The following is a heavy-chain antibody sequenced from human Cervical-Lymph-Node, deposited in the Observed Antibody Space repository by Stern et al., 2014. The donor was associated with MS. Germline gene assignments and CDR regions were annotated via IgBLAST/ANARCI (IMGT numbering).Heavy chain of an antibody. CDR3: ARGPQHSSWYFPFDY. J-gene: IGHJ4*02. Sequence: QVQLQQWGAGLLKPSETLSLTCGVSGGSFSDYYWSWIRQATGKGLEWIGEINNNGDTNYTQSLKSRVSLSVDTSKNQCYLQLSAVTAADTSVYYCARGPQHSSWYFPFDYWGQGTLVTVSS. CDR1: GGSFSDYY. CDR2: INNNGDT. D-gene: IGHD6-13*01. V-gene: IGHV4-34*01.